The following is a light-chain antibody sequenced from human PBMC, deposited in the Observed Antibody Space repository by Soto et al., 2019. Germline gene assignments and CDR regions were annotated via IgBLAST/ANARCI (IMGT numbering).Light chain of an antibody. V-gene: IGLV2-14*01. Sequence: QSALTQPASVSGSPGQSITISCTGTSRDIGGYNFVSWYQQYPGKAPKLMISEVSNRPSGFSDRFSGSKSGNTASLSIPGLQAEDEADYYCSSYTSSSIVVFGGGTKLTVL. CDR3: SSYTSSSIVV. J-gene: IGLJ2*01. CDR1: SRDIGGYNF. CDR2: EVS.